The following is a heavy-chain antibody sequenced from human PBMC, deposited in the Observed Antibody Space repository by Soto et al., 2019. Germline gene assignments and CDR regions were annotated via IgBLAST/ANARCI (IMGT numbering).Heavy chain of an antibody. CDR2: IYYSGST. D-gene: IGHD6-13*01. CDR1: GGSISRGYYY. V-gene: IGHV4-30-4*01. Sequence: SHTLSLTCTVSGGSISRGYYYWSWIRQPPGKGLEWIGYIYYSGSTYYNPSLKSRVTISVDTSKNQFSLKLSSVTAADTAVYYCARERPDGSRLDPWGQGTLVTVSS. CDR3: ARERPDGSRLDP. J-gene: IGHJ5*02.